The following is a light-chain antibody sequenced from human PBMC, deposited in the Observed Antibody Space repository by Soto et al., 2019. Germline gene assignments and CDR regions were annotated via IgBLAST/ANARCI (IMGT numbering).Light chain of an antibody. CDR3: CSYAGSDTYVL. CDR1: SSDVGNYNY. V-gene: IGLV2-11*01. J-gene: IGLJ2*01. Sequence: QSVLTQPRSVSGSPGQSVTISCTGTSSDVGNYNYVSWYQQHPGKAPKFMMYDVNKRPSGVPDRFSGSKSGNTASLTISGLHAEDEADYYCCSYAGSDTYVLFGGGTKVTVL. CDR2: DVN.